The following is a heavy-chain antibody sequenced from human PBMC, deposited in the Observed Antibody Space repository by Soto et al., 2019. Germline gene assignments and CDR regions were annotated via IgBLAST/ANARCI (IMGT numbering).Heavy chain of an antibody. CDR2: INPNSGGT. CDR3: ARGPSLVVGATLCDY. V-gene: IGHV1-2*04. Sequence: ASVKVSCKASGYTFTGYYMHWVRQAPGQGLEWMGWINPNSGGTNYAQKFQGWVTMTRDTSISTAYMELSRLRSDDTAVYYCARGPSLVVGATLCDYWGQGTLVTVSS. CDR1: GYTFTGYY. J-gene: IGHJ4*02. D-gene: IGHD1-26*01.